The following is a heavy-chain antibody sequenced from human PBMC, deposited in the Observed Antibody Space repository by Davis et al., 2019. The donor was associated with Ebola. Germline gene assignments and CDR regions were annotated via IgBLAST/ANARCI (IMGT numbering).Heavy chain of an antibody. D-gene: IGHD3-3*01. CDR1: GYTFTGYY. CDR3: ARGQFGITIFGVALYYFDY. Sequence: ASVKVSCKASGYTFTGYYMHWVRQAPGQGLEWMGWINPNSGGTNYAQKFQGRVTMTRDTSISTAYMELSSLRSEDTAVYYCARGQFGITIFGVALYYFDYWGQGTLVTVSS. V-gene: IGHV1-2*02. J-gene: IGHJ4*02. CDR2: INPNSGGT.